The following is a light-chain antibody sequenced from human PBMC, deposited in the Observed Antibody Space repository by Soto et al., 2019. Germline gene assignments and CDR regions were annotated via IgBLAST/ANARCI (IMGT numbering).Light chain of an antibody. CDR2: GAS. CDR1: QRVGNNY. CDR3: QQYGRTVTT. V-gene: IGKV3-20*01. J-gene: IGKJ2*01. Sequence: ESVLTQSPGTLSLSPGERATLSCMDSQRVGNNYLAWFQQKPGQAPRLLIYGASSRATDIPDRFSDSGSGTDFTLTISRLEPEDFAVYYWQQYGRTVTTFGPGTKVELK.